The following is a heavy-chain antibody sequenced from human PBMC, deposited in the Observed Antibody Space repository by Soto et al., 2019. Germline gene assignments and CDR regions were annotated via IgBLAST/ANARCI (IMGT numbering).Heavy chain of an antibody. CDR3: ARDYDSSGYYYPWFDP. CDR2: INAGNGNT. D-gene: IGHD3-22*01. Sequence: ASVKVSCKASGYTFTSYAMHWVRQAPGQRLEWMGWINAGNGNTKYSQKFQGRVTITRDTSASTAYMELSSLRSEDTAVYYCARDYDSSGYYYPWFDPWGQGTLVTVSS. V-gene: IGHV1-3*01. J-gene: IGHJ5*02. CDR1: GYTFTSYA.